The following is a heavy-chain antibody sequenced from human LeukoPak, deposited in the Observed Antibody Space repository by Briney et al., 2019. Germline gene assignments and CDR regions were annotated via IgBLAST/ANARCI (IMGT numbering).Heavy chain of an antibody. D-gene: IGHD6-6*01. CDR2: ISSSSSCI. V-gene: IGHV3-21*01. CDR3: ARGRLAARPGWFDP. CDR1: GFTFSSYS. Sequence: PGGSLRLSCAASGFTFSSYSMNWVRQAPGKGLEWVSSISSSSSCIYYADSVKGRFTISRDNAKNSLYLQMNSLRAEDTAVYYCARGRLAARPGWFDPWGQGTLVTVSS. J-gene: IGHJ5*02.